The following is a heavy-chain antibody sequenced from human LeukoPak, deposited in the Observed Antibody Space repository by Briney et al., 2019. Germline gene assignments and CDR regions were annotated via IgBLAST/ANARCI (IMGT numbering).Heavy chain of an antibody. CDR1: GGSISSYY. J-gene: IGHJ4*02. CDR3: ARRVAVTGIYCFDH. CDR2: IYYSGST. V-gene: IGHV4-59*08. D-gene: IGHD6-19*01. Sequence: SETLSLTCTVSGGSISSYYWSWIRQPPGKGLEWIGYIYYSGSTNYNPSLKSRVTISLDTSKNQFSLRLNSVTAADTAVYYCARRVAVTGIYCFDHWGQGTPVTVSS.